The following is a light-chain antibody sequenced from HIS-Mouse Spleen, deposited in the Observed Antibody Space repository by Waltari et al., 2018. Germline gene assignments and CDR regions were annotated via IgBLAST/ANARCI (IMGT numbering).Light chain of an antibody. V-gene: IGLV6-57*02. J-gene: IGLJ3*02. CDR1: SGSLASNY. CDR2: EDN. CDR3: QSYDSSNQGV. Sequence: NFMLTQPHSVSESPGKTVTISCPGSSGSLASNYVQWYQQRPGSAPTTVIYEDNQRPSGVPGRFSGSIDSSSNSASLTISGLKTEDEADYYCQSYDSSNQGVFGGGTKLTVL.